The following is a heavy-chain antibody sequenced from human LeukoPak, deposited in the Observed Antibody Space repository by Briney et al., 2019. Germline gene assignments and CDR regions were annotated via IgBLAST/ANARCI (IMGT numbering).Heavy chain of an antibody. Sequence: SETLSLTCTVSGGSISSSSYDWGWIRQPPGKGLEWIGRIYYSGSTYYHPARKSRITISVNPPKNQFSLKLSSVTAPDTAVYYCARHRDSITPGFFDYWGQGTLVTVSS. CDR3: ARHRDSITPGFFDY. D-gene: IGHD5-12*01. CDR2: IYYSGST. CDR1: GGSISSSSYD. J-gene: IGHJ4*02. V-gene: IGHV4-39*01.